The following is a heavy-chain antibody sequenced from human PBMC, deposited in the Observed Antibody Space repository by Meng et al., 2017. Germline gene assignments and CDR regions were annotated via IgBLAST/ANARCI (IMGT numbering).Heavy chain of an antibody. Sequence: GGSLRLSCAASGFTFSSYQMNWVRQAPGKGLEWVSSISSSSSYIYYADSVKGRFTISRDNAKNSLYLQMNSLRAEDTAVYYCAAMTTVTSSDWYFDLWGRGTLVTVSS. J-gene: IGHJ2*01. V-gene: IGHV3-21*01. D-gene: IGHD4-17*01. CDR1: GFTFSSYQ. CDR2: ISSSSSYI. CDR3: AAMTTVTSSDWYFDL.